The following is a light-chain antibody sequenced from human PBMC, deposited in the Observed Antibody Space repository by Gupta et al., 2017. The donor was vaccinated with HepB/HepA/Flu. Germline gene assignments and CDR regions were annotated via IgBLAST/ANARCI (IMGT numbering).Light chain of an antibody. J-gene: IGKJ1*01. CDR2: GAS. CDR3: QQKRNSPFP. Sequence: EIVNTQSPATLSLFPGERASLSCRASSNLKNDYLAWYQQKTGQAPRLLIYGASTRATGVPDRVSGGGAGTEFTLAISKGEPEDFAVYYCQQKRNSPFPFGQGTQVDIK. V-gene: IGKV3-20*01. CDR1: SNLKNDY.